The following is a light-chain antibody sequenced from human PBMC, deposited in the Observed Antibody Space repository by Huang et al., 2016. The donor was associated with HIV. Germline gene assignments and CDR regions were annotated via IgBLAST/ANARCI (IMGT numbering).Light chain of an antibody. V-gene: IGKV1-8*01. CDR1: QNVGTS. Sequence: IRMTQSQSSLSASTGDRVTITCRASQNVGTSLAWYQQRPGRAPVLLIYDASTLQRGVPSRFSGSGSRTVFTLTIGCLQVEDAATYYCQHSDGLSPLTFGGGT. CDR2: DAS. CDR3: QHSDGLSPLT. J-gene: IGKJ4*01.